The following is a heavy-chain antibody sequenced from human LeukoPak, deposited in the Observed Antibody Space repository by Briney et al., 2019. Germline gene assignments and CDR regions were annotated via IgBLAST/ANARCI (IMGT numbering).Heavy chain of an antibody. CDR1: GFTFSSYW. J-gene: IGHJ4*02. Sequence: GGSLRLSCAASGFTFSSYWMHWVRQGPGKGLVWVSRINSHGNITSYADSVKGRFTISRDNAKNTLYLQMSSLRAEDSALYYCASEDGSGFYYWGRGTLVTASS. V-gene: IGHV3-74*01. CDR3: ASEDGSGFYY. CDR2: INSHGNIT. D-gene: IGHD2-15*01.